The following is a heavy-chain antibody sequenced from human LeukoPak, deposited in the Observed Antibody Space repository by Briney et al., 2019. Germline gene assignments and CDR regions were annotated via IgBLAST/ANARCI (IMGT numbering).Heavy chain of an antibody. D-gene: IGHD6-19*01. J-gene: IGHJ4*02. CDR1: GYSFTSYW. CDR2: IHPGDSDT. V-gene: IGHV5-51*01. CDR3: AILAVAGNDYFDY. Sequence: GESLKISCQGSGYSFTSYWIGWVRQMPGKGLEWMGIIHPGDSDTRYSPSFQGQVTILADKSISTAYLQWSSLKASDTAMYYCAILAVAGNDYFDYWGQGTLVTVSS.